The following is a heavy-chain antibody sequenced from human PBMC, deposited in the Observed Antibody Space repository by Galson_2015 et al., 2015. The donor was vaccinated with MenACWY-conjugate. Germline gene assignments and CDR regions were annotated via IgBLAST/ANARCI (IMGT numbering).Heavy chain of an antibody. CDR2: INPSGGGT. CDR3: ARVGYWSSRTGYLAFFDY. D-gene: IGHD2-2*01. CDR1: GYTFSSYD. V-gene: IGHV1-46*01. J-gene: IGHJ4*02. Sequence: SVRLSCEASGYTFSSYDMHWVRQAPGQGLEWVGIINPSGGGTYSAQKFQGSVTMTRDTSTSTVYMELSSLRTEDTAVYYCARVGYWSSRTGYLAFFDYWGQGTLVTVSS.